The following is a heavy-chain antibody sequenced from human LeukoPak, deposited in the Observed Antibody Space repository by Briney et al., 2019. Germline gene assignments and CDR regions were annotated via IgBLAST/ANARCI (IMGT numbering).Heavy chain of an antibody. CDR2: ISSSSSYI. D-gene: IGHD4-11*01. V-gene: IGHV3-21*01. CDR3: ARDQSTVTTGWIDP. J-gene: IGHJ5*02. Sequence: GGSLRLSCAASGFTFSSYSMSWVRQAPGKGLEWVSSISSSSSYIYYADSVKGRFTISRDNAKNSLYLQMNSLRAEDTAVYYCARDQSTVTTGWIDPWGQGTLVTVSS. CDR1: GFTFSSYS.